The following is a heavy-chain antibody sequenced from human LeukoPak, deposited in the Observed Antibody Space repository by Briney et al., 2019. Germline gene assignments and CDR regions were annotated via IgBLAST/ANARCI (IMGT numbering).Heavy chain of an antibody. V-gene: IGHV3-23*01. D-gene: IGHD1-26*01. J-gene: IGHJ4*02. CDR1: GFTFTTYG. CDR2: ISGSGGTT. Sequence: PGGSLRLSCGASGFTFTTYGMSWVRQAPGKGLEWVSAISGSGGTTSYADSVKGRFTISRDNSKNTLYLQMNSLRAEDTAVYYCAKKTNSGPYYFDYWGQGTLVTVSS. CDR3: AKKTNSGPYYFDY.